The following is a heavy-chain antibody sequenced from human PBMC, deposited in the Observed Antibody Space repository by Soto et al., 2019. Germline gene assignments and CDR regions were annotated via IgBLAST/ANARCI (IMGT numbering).Heavy chain of an antibody. D-gene: IGHD1-26*01. CDR3: ATGQEWESHFAY. J-gene: IGHJ4*02. CDR1: GYTFTYRY. Sequence: QMQLVQSGAEVKKTGSSVKVSCKASGYTFTYRYLHWVRQAPGQALEWMGWITPFNGNTNYAQKFQDRGTITRDRSMSTAYMELSSLRSEDTAMYYCATGQEWESHFAYWGQGTLVTVSS. V-gene: IGHV1-45*02. CDR2: ITPFNGNT.